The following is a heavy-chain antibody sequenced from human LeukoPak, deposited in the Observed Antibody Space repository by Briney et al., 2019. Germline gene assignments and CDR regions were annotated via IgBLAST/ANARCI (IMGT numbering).Heavy chain of an antibody. D-gene: IGHD2-2*01. Sequence: GGSLRLSCAASGFTFSSYGMHWVRQAPGKGLEWVAFIRYDGSNKYYADSVKGRFTISRDNSKNTLYLQMNSLRAEDTAVYYCAKAGDCSSTSCPMGNWGQGTLVTVSS. CDR1: GFTFSSYG. J-gene: IGHJ4*02. CDR2: IRYDGSNK. CDR3: AKAGDCSSTSCPMGN. V-gene: IGHV3-30*02.